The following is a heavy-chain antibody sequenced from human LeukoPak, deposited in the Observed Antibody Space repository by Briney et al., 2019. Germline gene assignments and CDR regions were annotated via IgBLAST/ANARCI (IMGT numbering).Heavy chain of an antibody. CDR2: INPNSGGT. CDR1: GYTFTGYY. D-gene: IGHD5-12*01. CDR3: ARVATIGYYYYGMDV. V-gene: IGHV1-2*02. Sequence: GASVKVSFKASGYTFTGYYMHWVRQAPGQGLEWMGWINPNSGGTNYAQKFQGRVTMTRDTSISTAYMELSRLRSDDTAVYYCARVATIGYYYYGMDVWGQGTTVTVSS. J-gene: IGHJ6*02.